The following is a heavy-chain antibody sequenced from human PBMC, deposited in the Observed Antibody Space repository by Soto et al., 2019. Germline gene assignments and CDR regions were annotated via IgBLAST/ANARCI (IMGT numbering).Heavy chain of an antibody. CDR3: ARVPIYCGGACYSVTSRGQHYCGMDV. D-gene: IGHD2-21*02. CDR2: MNPNSGNT. J-gene: IGHJ6*01. V-gene: IGHV1-8*01. CDR1: GYTFTSYD. Sequence: QVQLVQSGAEVKKPGASVKVSCKASGYTFTSYDINWVRQATGQGLEWMGWMNPNSGNTGYAQKFQGRATMTRNNSRSTAYMEVSRLRSEDTAVYYGARVPIYCGGACYSVTSRGQHYCGMDVWGQGATVTVSS.